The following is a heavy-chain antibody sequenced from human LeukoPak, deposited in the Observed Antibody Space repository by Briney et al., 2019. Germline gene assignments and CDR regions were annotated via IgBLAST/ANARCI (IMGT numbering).Heavy chain of an antibody. CDR1: GFTFSSYA. J-gene: IGHJ4*02. CDR3: ARGEVYSSSWYPLDY. CDR2: ISYDGSNK. D-gene: IGHD6-13*01. V-gene: IGHV3-30-3*01. Sequence: GGSLRLSCAASGFTFSSYAMHWVRQAPGKGLEWVAVISYDGSNKYYADSVKGRFTISRDNSKNTLYLQMNSLRAEDTAVYYCARGEVYSSSWYPLDYWGQGTLVTVSS.